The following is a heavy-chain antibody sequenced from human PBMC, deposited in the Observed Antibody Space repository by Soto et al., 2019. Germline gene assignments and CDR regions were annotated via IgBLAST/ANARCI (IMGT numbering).Heavy chain of an antibody. J-gene: IGHJ5*02. CDR1: GFTFINYA. D-gene: IGHD3-22*01. V-gene: IGHV3-23*01. CDR3: ARGTPLFYDSSGFTRPANWFDP. Sequence: PGGSLRLSCEASGFTFINYAMSWVRQSPGKGLEWVSSISDTGGDSYYADSMDGRFTVSRDNSKNTLYLQINSLTAADTAVYYCARGTPLFYDSSGFTRPANWFDPWGQGTLVTVSS. CDR2: ISDTGGDS.